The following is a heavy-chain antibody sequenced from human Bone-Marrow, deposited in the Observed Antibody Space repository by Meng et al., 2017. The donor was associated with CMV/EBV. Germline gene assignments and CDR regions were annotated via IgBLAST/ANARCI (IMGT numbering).Heavy chain of an antibody. CDR2: ISYDGSNK. Sequence: GESLKISCAASGFTFSSYGMHWVRQAPGKGLEWVAVISYDGSNKYYADSVKGRFTISRDNSKNTLYLQMNSLRAEDTAVYYCARDSCSSTSCNDAFDIWGQGTRVTGSS. CDR1: GFTFSSYG. D-gene: IGHD2-2*01. CDR3: ARDSCSSTSCNDAFDI. J-gene: IGHJ3*02. V-gene: IGHV3-30*19.